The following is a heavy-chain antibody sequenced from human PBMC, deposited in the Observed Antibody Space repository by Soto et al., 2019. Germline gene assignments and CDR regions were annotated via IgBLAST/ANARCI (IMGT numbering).Heavy chain of an antibody. CDR3: ASSYLSNAALFDP. V-gene: IGHV4-59*08. CDR1: GGSISSYY. D-gene: IGHD3-10*01. CDR2: IYYSGST. Sequence: SETLSLTCTVSGGSISSYYWSWIRQPPGKGLEWIGYIYYSGSTNYNPSLKSRVTISVDTSKNQFSLKLSSVTAADTAVYYCASSYLSNAALFDPWGQGTLVTVSA. J-gene: IGHJ5*02.